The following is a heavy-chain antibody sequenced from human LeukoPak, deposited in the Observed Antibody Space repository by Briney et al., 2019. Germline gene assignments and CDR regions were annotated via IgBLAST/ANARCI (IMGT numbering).Heavy chain of an antibody. CDR1: GYTFTSYY. Sequence: ASVKVSCKASGYTFTSYYMHWVRQAPGQGLEWMGIINRSGGSTSYAQKFQGGVTMTRDTSTSTVYMELSSLRSEDTAVYYCARDRCSGGSCPQPTEIDYWGQGTLVTVSS. CDR2: INRSGGST. V-gene: IGHV1-46*01. J-gene: IGHJ4*02. D-gene: IGHD2-15*01. CDR3: ARDRCSGGSCPQPTEIDY.